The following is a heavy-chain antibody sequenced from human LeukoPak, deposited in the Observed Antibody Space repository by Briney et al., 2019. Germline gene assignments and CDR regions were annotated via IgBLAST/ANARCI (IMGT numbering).Heavy chain of an antibody. CDR3: AREVWDSTSWYRDY. CDR2: IFYSGST. D-gene: IGHD6-13*01. Sequence: PSETLSLTCTVSGGSISSYYWSWIRQPPGKGLEWIGYIFYSGSTNYNPSLKSRVTISVDTSKNQFSLKLSSVTAADTAVYYCAREVWDSTSWYRDYWGQGNLVTVSS. J-gene: IGHJ4*02. CDR1: GGSISSYY. V-gene: IGHV4-59*01.